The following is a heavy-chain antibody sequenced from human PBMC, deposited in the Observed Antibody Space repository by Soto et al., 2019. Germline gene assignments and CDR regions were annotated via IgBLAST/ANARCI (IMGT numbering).Heavy chain of an antibody. D-gene: IGHD3-10*01. J-gene: IGHJ4*02. CDR2: IYHSGST. CDR1: GGSISSGGYS. Sequence: SETLSLTCAVSGGSISSGGYSWSWIRQPPGKGLEWIGYIYHSGSTYYNPSLKSRVTISVDRSKNQFSLKLSSVTAADTAVYYCARGVTMVRGVIHPPYFDYWGQGTLVTVSS. CDR3: ARGVTMVRGVIHPPYFDY. V-gene: IGHV4-30-2*01.